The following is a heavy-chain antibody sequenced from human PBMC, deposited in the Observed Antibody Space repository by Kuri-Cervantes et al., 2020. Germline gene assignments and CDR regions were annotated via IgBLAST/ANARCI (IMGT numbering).Heavy chain of an antibody. V-gene: IGHV3-30*03. Sequence: GESLKISCAASGFTFSHYGMHWVRQAPGKGLEWVAIISYDGSNEYYADSVKGRFTISRDNSKNTVYLQMSSLRSEDTAVYYCASQLGILGSAFDIWGQGTMVTVSS. D-gene: IGHD7-27*01. J-gene: IGHJ3*02. CDR2: ISYDGSNE. CDR1: GFTFSHYG. CDR3: ASQLGILGSAFDI.